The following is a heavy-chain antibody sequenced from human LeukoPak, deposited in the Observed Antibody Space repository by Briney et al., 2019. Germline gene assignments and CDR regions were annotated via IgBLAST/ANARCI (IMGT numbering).Heavy chain of an antibody. CDR2: IGSDYDR. Sequence: GGSLRLSCAASGFAFRNYAMAWVRQSPGKGLEGVAAIGSDYDRVHEDSVRGRFTISRDNSKNTLYLQMNSLRAEDTAVYYCGRDPNGDYVGAFEFWGQGTLVSVSS. D-gene: IGHD4-17*01. V-gene: IGHV3-23*01. CDR3: GRDPNGDYVGAFEF. J-gene: IGHJ3*01. CDR1: GFAFRNYA.